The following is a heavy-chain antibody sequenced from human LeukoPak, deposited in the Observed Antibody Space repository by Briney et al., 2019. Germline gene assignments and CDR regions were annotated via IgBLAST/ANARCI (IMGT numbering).Heavy chain of an antibody. CDR1: GFTFDDYA. Sequence: GGSLRLSCAASGFTFDDYAMHWVRHAPGKGLEWVSGISWNSGSIGYADSVKGRFTISRDNAKNSLYLQMNSLRAEDTALYYCAKAMGTSGSRPFDYWGQGTLVTVSS. V-gene: IGHV3-9*01. CDR2: ISWNSGSI. D-gene: IGHD1-26*01. J-gene: IGHJ4*02. CDR3: AKAMGTSGSRPFDY.